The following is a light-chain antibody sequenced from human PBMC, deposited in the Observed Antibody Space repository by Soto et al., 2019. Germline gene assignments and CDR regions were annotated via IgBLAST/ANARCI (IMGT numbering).Light chain of an antibody. V-gene: IGKV1-5*03. CDR3: QQNNRYPWT. CDR1: QSINNS. J-gene: IGKJ1*01. CDR2: KAS. Sequence: DIQMTQSPSTLPASVGHTVTITCRASQSINNSLDWYQQTSGKGPSHLIYKASNLESGVSSRFSGSGSGTEFTLTISSLQPDDIGTYYCQQNNRYPWTFGQGTKVDIK.